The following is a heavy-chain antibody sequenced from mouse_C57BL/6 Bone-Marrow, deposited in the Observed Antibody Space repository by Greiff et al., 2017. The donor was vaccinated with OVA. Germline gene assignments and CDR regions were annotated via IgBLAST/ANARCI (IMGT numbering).Heavy chain of an antibody. V-gene: IGHV5-6*01. D-gene: IGHD2-5*01. CDR2: ISSGGSYT. J-gene: IGHJ3*01. Sequence: EVNVVESGGDLVKPGGSLKLSCAASGFTFSSYGMSWVRQTPDKRLEWVASISSGGSYTYYPDSVKGRFTISRDNAKNTLYLQMSSLKSEDTAMYYCARHQDYYSNSWFAYWGQGTLVTVSA. CDR3: ARHQDYYSNSWFAY. CDR1: GFTFSSYG.